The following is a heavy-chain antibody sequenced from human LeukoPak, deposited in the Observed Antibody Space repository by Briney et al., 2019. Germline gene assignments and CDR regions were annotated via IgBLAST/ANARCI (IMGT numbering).Heavy chain of an antibody. Sequence: ASVKVSCKASGHTVTGYYMHWVRQAPGQGRGWMGWITPNTGGTNSAQNFQGRVTMTRDMSISTAYMELSRLTSDDTAVYYCARGSPFVTTYRGGNWFDPWGQGTLVTVSS. CDR2: ITPNTGGT. J-gene: IGHJ5*02. V-gene: IGHV1-2*02. CDR1: GHTVTGYY. CDR3: ARGSPFVTTYRGGNWFDP. D-gene: IGHD1-1*01.